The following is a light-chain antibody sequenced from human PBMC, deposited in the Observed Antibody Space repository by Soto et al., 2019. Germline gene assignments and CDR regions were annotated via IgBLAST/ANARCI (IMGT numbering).Light chain of an antibody. V-gene: IGKV3-11*01. Sequence: EIVLTQSPATLSLSPGERATLSCRASQGDNIYLARYQQKPGQAPRLLIYDASSRATDIPARFSGSGSGTDFTLTINSLEPEDFAVYYCQHRGNPITFGGGTRVEIK. J-gene: IGKJ4*01. CDR3: QHRGNPIT. CDR1: QGDNIY. CDR2: DAS.